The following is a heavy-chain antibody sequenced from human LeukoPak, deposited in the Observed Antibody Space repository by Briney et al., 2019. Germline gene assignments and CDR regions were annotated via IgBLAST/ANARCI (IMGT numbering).Heavy chain of an antibody. CDR1: GGSFSGYY. CDR2: INHSGST. D-gene: IGHD6-13*01. V-gene: IGHV4-34*01. J-gene: IGHJ6*02. CDR3: ARVYGYSSSWYYYYYYGMDV. Sequence: PSETLSLTCAVYGGSFSGYYWSWIRQPPGKGLEWIGEINHSGSTNYNPSLKSRVTISVDTCKNQFSLKLSSVTAADTAVYYCARVYGYSSSWYYYYYYGMDVWGQGTTVTVSS.